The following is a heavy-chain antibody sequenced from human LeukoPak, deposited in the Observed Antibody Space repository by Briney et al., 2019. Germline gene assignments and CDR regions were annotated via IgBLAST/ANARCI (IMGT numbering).Heavy chain of an antibody. CDR3: ARARGWQPNYYYYYMDV. D-gene: IGHD2-15*01. CDR1: GFTFNSYA. CDR2: IWYDGSNK. Sequence: GGSLRLSCRPSGFTFNSYAMFWVRRAPGKGLEWVSLIWYDGSNKYYADSVKGRFTVSRDNSKNTLYLQMNSLRAEDTAVYYCARARGWQPNYYYYYMDVWGTGTTVTVSS. V-gene: IGHV3-33*07. J-gene: IGHJ6*03.